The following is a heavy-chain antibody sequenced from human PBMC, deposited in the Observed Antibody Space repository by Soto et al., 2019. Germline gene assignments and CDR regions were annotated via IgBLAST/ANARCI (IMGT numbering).Heavy chain of an antibody. CDR2: ISYDGVNK. V-gene: IGHV3-30*18. CDR3: AKGLVGYVFGVQDYFFGMDV. D-gene: IGHD1-26*01. CDR1: GFNFSTYG. J-gene: IGHJ6*02. Sequence: QVQVVESGGGVVQPGRSLRLSCGASGFNFSTYGMHWVRQAPGKGLEWVAVISYDGVNKYSAGSVRGRFTISRDNSKNPLYLQMNSLRAEDTAVYYCAKGLVGYVFGVQDYFFGMDVWGQGTTVTVSS.